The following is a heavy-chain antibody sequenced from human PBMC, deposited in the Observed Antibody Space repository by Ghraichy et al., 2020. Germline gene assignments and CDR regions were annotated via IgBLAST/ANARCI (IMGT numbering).Heavy chain of an antibody. CDR3: ARGKSDFWSGDPSRYFDY. D-gene: IGHD3-3*01. Sequence: SETLSLTCAVSGGSISSGGYSWSWIRQPPGKGLEWIGYIYHSGSTYYNPSLKSRVTISVDRSKNQFSLKLSSVTAADTAVYYCARGKSDFWSGDPSRYFDYWGQGTLVIVSS. V-gene: IGHV4-30-2*01. CDR1: GGSISSGGYS. CDR2: IYHSGST. J-gene: IGHJ4*02.